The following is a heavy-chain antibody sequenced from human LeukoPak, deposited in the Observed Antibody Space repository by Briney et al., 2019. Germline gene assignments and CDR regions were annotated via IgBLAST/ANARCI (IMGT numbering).Heavy chain of an antibody. CDR3: ARGGSGWSFDY. J-gene: IGHJ4*02. V-gene: IGHV1-18*01. D-gene: IGHD6-19*01. CDR1: GYTFTNYG. CDR2: ISVYRGNT. Sequence: ASVKVSCKASGYTFTNYGISWVRQAPGQGLEWMGWISVYRGNTDYAQNPQGRVTTTTDTSTSTAYMELRSLKSDDTAVYYCARGGSGWSFDYWGQGTLVTVSS.